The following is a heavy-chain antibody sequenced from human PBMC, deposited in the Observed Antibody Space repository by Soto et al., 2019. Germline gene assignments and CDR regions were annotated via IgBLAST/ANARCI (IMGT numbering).Heavy chain of an antibody. CDR3: ARDFHDSSGYYYGDHALDI. V-gene: IGHV4-59*01. CDR1: GGTISSYY. J-gene: IGHJ3*02. D-gene: IGHD3-22*01. CDR2: IYYSGST. Sequence: PSETLSLTCTVSGGTISSYYWSWIRQPPGKGLEWIGYIYYSGSTNYNPSLKSRVTISVDTSKNQFSLKLSSVTAADTAVYYCARDFHDSSGYYYGDHALDIWGQGTMVTVSS.